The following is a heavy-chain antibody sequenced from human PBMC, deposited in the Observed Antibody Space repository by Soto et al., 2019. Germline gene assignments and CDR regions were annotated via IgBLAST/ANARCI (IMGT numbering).Heavy chain of an antibody. D-gene: IGHD5-18*01. J-gene: IGHJ6*02. CDR3: ARDQVIQLWNYYYGMDV. Sequence: QVQLVESGGGLVKPGGSLRLSCAASGFTFSDYYISWIRQAPGKGLEWVSYIRSSGSTIYYADSVKGRFTISSDNAKNSLYLQMNSLRAEDTAVYYCARDQVIQLWNYYYGMDVWGQGTTVTVSS. CDR1: GFTFSDYY. CDR2: IRSSGSTI. V-gene: IGHV3-11*01.